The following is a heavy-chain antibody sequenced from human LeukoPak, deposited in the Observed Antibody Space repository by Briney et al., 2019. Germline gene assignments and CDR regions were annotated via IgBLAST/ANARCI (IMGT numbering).Heavy chain of an antibody. D-gene: IGHD6-19*01. CDR1: GFTFSSFS. V-gene: IGHV3-53*01. CDR2: IYSGGST. Sequence: PGGSLRLSCAASGFTFSSFSMTWVRQAPERGLEWVSVIYSGGSTYYADSVKGRFTTSRDNSKNTLYLQMNSLRAEDTAVYYCARGIAVAGTNYFDYWGQGTLVTVSS. J-gene: IGHJ4*02. CDR3: ARGIAVAGTNYFDY.